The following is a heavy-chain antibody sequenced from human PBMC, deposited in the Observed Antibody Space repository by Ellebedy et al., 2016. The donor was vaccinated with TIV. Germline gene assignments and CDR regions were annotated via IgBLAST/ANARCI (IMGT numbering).Heavy chain of an antibody. J-gene: IGHJ4*02. CDR1: GFSFSSYA. D-gene: IGHD3-22*01. CDR2: ISGSGDST. CDR3: ARDPALLLMLVVADY. V-gene: IGHV3-23*01. Sequence: GESLKISCAASGFSFSSYAMSWVRQAPGKGLEWVSGISGSGDSTSYADSVKGRFTISRDNSKNTLYLQMSGLGAEDTAVYYCARDPALLLMLVVADYWGQGTLVTVSS.